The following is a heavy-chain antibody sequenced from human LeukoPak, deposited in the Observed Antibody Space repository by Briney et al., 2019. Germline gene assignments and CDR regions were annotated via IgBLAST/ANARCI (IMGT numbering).Heavy chain of an antibody. CDR2: IIPIFGTA. V-gene: IGHV1-69*13. J-gene: IGHJ3*02. CDR3: AKDRLTYYYEDLHAFDI. Sequence: SVKVSCKASGGTFSSYAISWVRQAPGQGLEWMGGIIPIFGTANYAQKFQGRVTITADESTSTAYMELSSLRSEDTAVYYCAKDRLTYYYEDLHAFDIWGQGTMVTVSS. CDR1: GGTFSSYA. D-gene: IGHD3-22*01.